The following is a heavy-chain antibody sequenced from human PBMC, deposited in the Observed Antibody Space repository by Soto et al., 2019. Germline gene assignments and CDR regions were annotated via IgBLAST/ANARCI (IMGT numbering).Heavy chain of an antibody. CDR2: IYHSGST. D-gene: IGHD2-2*01. V-gene: IGHV4-4*02. Sequence: PSETLSLTCAVSSGSISSSNWWSWVRQPPGKGLEWIGEIYHSGSTNYNPSLKSRVTISVDKSKNQFSLKLSSVTAADTAVYYCARGKKGFCSSTSCPFGGGLFDYWGQGQWSPSPQ. CDR1: SGSISSSNW. J-gene: IGHJ4*02. CDR3: ARGKKGFCSSTSCPFGGGLFDY.